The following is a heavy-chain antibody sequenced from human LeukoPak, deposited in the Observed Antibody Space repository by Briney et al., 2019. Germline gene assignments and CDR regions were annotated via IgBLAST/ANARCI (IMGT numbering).Heavy chain of an antibody. Sequence: ASVKVSCKASGYTFTGYYMHWVRQAPGQGLEWMGWISPNSGGTNYAQKFQGRVTMTRDTSISTAYMELSRLRSDDTAVYYCAIDHSSGSFQPFDYWGQGTLVTVSS. CDR3: AIDHSSGSFQPFDY. CDR2: ISPNSGGT. V-gene: IGHV1-2*02. CDR1: GYTFTGYY. J-gene: IGHJ4*02. D-gene: IGHD6-19*01.